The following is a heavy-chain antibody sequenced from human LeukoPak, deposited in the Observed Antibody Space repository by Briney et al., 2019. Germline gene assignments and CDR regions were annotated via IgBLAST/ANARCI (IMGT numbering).Heavy chain of an antibody. CDR3: ARAAYSGSYHSDY. CDR1: GDSVNSGSYY. V-gene: IGHV4-61*01. D-gene: IGHD1-26*01. J-gene: IGHJ4*02. CDR2: IYYSGST. Sequence: SETLSLTCTVSGDSVNSGSYYWNWIRQPPGKGLEWIGYIYYSGSTNYNPSLKSRVTISVDTSKNQFSLKLSSVTAADTAVYYCARAAYSGSYHSDYWGQGTLVTVS.